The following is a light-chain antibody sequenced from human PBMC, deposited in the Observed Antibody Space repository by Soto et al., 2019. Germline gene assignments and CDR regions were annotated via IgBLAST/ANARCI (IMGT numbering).Light chain of an antibody. V-gene: IGKV3-15*01. CDR3: QQYNNWPPIT. CDR1: QSVRSS. CDR2: GAS. J-gene: IGKJ5*01. Sequence: LMTQFPVTLSVSPGERATLSCRASQSVRSSVAWYQQKPGQAPRLLFYGASTRATGIPARFSGSGSGTEFTLTSSSLQSEDVAVYYCQQYNNWPPITFGQGTRLESK.